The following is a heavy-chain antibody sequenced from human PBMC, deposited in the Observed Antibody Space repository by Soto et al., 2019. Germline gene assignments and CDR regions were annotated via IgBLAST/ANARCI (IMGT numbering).Heavy chain of an antibody. Sequence: QVQLVQSGAEVKKPGASVKVSCKASDYTFTSYVIIWVRQSPGQGLEWMGCISAYNGNTNYAQKLQGRVTMTTDTATSTAHMELRSLRSDDTAVYYCARDKVPDRRGQPRGGAFDIWGQGTMVTVSS. CDR2: ISAYNGNT. CDR1: DYTFTSYV. CDR3: ARDKVPDRRGQPRGGAFDI. D-gene: IGHD3-10*01. V-gene: IGHV1-18*01. J-gene: IGHJ3*02.